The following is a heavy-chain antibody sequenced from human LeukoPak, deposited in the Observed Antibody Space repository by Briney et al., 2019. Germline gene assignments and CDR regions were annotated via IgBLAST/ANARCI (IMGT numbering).Heavy chain of an antibody. D-gene: IGHD6-19*01. CDR3: ARDSSSGWRRQNWFDP. Sequence: SETLSLTCTVSGGSISSYYWSWIRQPPGKGLEWIGYIYYSGSTNYNPSLKSRVTISVDTSKNQFSLKLSSVTAADTAVYYCARDSSSGWRRQNWFDPWGQGTLVTVSS. J-gene: IGHJ5*02. CDR1: GGSISSYY. V-gene: IGHV4-59*01. CDR2: IYYSGST.